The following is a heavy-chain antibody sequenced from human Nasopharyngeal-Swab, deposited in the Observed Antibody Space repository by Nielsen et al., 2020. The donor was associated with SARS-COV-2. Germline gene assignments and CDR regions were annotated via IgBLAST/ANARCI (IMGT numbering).Heavy chain of an antibody. CDR1: GFTFSSYS. V-gene: IGHV3-21*01. Sequence: GSLKISCAASGFTFSSYSMNWVRQAPGKGLEWVSSISSSSSYIYYADSVKGRFTISRDNAKNSLYLQMNSLRAEDTAVYYCARASGYDFGYYYGMDVWGQGTTVTVSS. J-gene: IGHJ6*02. CDR3: ARASGYDFGYYYGMDV. D-gene: IGHD5-12*01. CDR2: ISSSSSYI.